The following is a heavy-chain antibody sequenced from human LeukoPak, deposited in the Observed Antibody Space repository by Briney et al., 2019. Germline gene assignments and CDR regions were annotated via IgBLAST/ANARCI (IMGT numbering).Heavy chain of an antibody. J-gene: IGHJ4*02. CDR1: GFTFSDYY. V-gene: IGHV3-23*01. CDR2: ISGGGGTP. CDR3: AKSGLNRFDY. D-gene: IGHD2-15*01. Sequence: GGSLRLSCAASGFTFSDYYMSWIRQAPGKGLEWVSTISGGGGTPYYADSVKGRFTISRDNSRNTLFLQMNSLRVEDTAVYYCAKSGLNRFDYWGQGALVTVSS.